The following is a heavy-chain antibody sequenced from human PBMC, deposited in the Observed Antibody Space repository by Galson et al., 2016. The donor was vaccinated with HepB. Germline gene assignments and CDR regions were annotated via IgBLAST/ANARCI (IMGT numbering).Heavy chain of an antibody. CDR2: TNSPEIIK. CDR3: VRDSYYDSST. D-gene: IGHD3-22*01. Sequence: SLRLSCAGSGFAFSNYWMHWVRQIPGKGLVWVSTTNSPEIIKTYADSVKGRSTISRDNSKNTLYLQMNSLRAEDTAVYYCVRDSYYDSSTWGQGTLVTVSS. J-gene: IGHJ4*02. CDR1: GFAFSNYW. V-gene: IGHV3-74*01.